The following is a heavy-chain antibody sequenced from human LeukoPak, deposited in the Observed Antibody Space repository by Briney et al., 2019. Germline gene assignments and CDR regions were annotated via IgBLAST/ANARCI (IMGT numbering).Heavy chain of an antibody. D-gene: IGHD3-22*01. Sequence: GGSLRLSCAASGFTFSSSAMSWVRQAPGKGLEWVSAISNNGGYTYYADSVQGRFTISRDNSKSTLCLQMNSLRAEDTAVYYCARDYYDSSGYYYGTAAFDIWGQGTMVTVSS. CDR3: ARDYYDSSGYYYGTAAFDI. CDR2: ISNNGGYT. CDR1: GFTFSSSA. V-gene: IGHV3-23*01. J-gene: IGHJ3*02.